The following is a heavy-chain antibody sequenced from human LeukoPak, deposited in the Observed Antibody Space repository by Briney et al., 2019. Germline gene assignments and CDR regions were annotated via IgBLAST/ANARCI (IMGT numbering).Heavy chain of an antibody. J-gene: IGHJ4*02. V-gene: IGHV3-48*03. CDR1: GFTFSSYE. D-gene: IGHD6-19*01. Sequence: PGGSLRLSCAASGFTFSSYEMNWVRQAPGKGLEWVSYISSSGSTIYYADSVKGRFTISRDNSKNTLYLQMNSLRAEDTAVYYCAKDERYREWLVQAPDYWGQGNLVTVSS. CDR3: AKDERYREWLVQAPDY. CDR2: ISSSGSTI.